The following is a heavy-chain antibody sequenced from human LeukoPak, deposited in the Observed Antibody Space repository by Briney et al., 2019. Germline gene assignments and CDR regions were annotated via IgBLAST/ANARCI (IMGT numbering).Heavy chain of an antibody. CDR3: AKARFPKGYDSSGGFDY. CDR1: GFTLSNYA. Sequence: GGSLRLSCAASGFTLSNYAMTWVSQAPGKGLEWVSLISGSDGRTYHADSVKGRFTISRDNSKNTLYLQMDSLRAEDTAVYYCAKARFPKGYDSSGGFDYWGQGTLVTVSS. CDR2: ISGSDGRT. D-gene: IGHD3-22*01. J-gene: IGHJ4*02. V-gene: IGHV3-23*01.